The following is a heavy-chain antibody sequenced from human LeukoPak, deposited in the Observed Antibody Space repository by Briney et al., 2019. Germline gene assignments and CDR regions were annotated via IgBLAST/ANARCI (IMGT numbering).Heavy chain of an antibody. D-gene: IGHD3-3*01. V-gene: IGHV3-7*01. CDR1: GFTCSSYW. Sequence: GGSLRLSCAASGFTCSSYWMSWVRQAPGKGLEWVANIKQDGSEKYYVDSVKGRFTISRDNAKNSLYLQMNSLRAEDTAVYYCATAYFDFWSGYWWGQGTLVTVSS. CDR2: IKQDGSEK. J-gene: IGHJ4*02. CDR3: ATAYFDFWSGYW.